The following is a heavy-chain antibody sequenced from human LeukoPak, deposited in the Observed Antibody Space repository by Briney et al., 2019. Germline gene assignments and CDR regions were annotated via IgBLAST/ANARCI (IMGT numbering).Heavy chain of an antibody. J-gene: IGHJ4*02. V-gene: IGHV3-30*18. Sequence: GGSLRLSCVASGFTFSAYGMHWVRQAPGKGLEWVAVISYDGSSKYYADSVKGRFTISRDNSKNTLYLQMNSLRAEDTAVYYCAKEKTGPYYFDYWGQGILVTVS. CDR3: AKEKTGPYYFDY. CDR1: GFTFSAYG. D-gene: IGHD7-27*01. CDR2: ISYDGSSK.